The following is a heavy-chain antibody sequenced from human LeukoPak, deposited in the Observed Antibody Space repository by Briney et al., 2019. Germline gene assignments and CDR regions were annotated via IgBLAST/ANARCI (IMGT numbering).Heavy chain of an antibody. J-gene: IGHJ3*02. CDR1: GGSIGSSSYY. D-gene: IGHD2-2*01. CDR2: IYYSGST. Sequence: SETLSLTCTVSGGSIGSSSYYWGWIRQPPGKGLEWIGSIYYSGSTYYNPSLKSRVTISVDTSKNQFSLKLSSVTAADTAVYYCARPMPGLDAFDIWGQGTMVTVSS. CDR3: ARPMPGLDAFDI. V-gene: IGHV4-39*01.